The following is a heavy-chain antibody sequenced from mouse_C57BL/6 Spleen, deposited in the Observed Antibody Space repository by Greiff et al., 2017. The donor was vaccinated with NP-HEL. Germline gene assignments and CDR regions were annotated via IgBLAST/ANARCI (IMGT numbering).Heavy chain of an antibody. J-gene: IGHJ2*01. Sequence: EVNVVESGGGLVKPGGSLKLSCAASGFTFSDYGMHWVRQAPEKGLEWVAYISSGSSTIYYADTVKGRFTLSRDNAKNTLFLQMTSLRSEDTAMYYCARLITLNFDYWGQGTTLTVSS. D-gene: IGHD1-1*01. CDR3: ARLITLNFDY. CDR1: GFTFSDYG. CDR2: ISSGSSTI. V-gene: IGHV5-17*01.